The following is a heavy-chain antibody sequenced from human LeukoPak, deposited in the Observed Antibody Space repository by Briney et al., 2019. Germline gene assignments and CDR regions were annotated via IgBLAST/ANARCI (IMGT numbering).Heavy chain of an antibody. V-gene: IGHV3-30*02. CDR2: IRYDGSNK. J-gene: IGHJ6*04. CDR1: GFTLSSYG. Sequence: PGGSLRLSCAASGFTLSSYGMHWVRQAPGKGLEWVAFIRYDGSNKYYADSVKGRFTISRDNAKNSLYLQMNSLRAEDTAVYYCAKVAGIAARPPPDVWGKGTTVTVSS. D-gene: IGHD6-6*01. CDR3: AKVAGIAARPPPDV.